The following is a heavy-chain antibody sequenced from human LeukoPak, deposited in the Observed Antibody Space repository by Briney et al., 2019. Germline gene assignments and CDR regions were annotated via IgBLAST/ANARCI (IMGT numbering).Heavy chain of an antibody. CDR2: ISGYNGKT. J-gene: IGHJ4*02. CDR3: VRDPATVTIGSCFDS. V-gene: IGHV1-18*01. Sequence: GASVKVSCKSSGYTFTSFGISWVRQAPGQGLEWMAWISGYNGKTNYAQKFQGRVTLTTDTPTNTAYMELTRLRPDDTAVYYCVRDPATVTIGSCFDSWGQRTLVTVSS. D-gene: IGHD4-17*01. CDR1: GYTFTSFG.